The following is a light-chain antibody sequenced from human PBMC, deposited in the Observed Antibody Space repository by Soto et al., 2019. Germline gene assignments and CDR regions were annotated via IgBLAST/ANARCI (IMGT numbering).Light chain of an antibody. CDR2: SNN. Sequence: QSVLTQPPSASGTPGQRVTISCSGSSSNIGSNTVNWYRQLPGTAPKLVIYSNNRRPSGVPDRFSGSKSGTSASLAISGLQSEDEADYYCAAWDDSLNEVFGGGTQLTVL. J-gene: IGLJ2*01. CDR1: SSNIGSNT. CDR3: AAWDDSLNEV. V-gene: IGLV1-44*01.